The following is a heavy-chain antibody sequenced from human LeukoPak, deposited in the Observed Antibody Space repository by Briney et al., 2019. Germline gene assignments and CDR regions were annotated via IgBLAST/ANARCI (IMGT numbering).Heavy chain of an antibody. CDR2: ISSSGSTM. Sequence: GSLRLSCAASGFIFSDYYMSWIRQAPGKGLEWVSYISSSGSTMYYTDSVKGRFTISRDNAKDSLYLQMNSLRAEDTAVYYCARDPGSGYEEHFDYWGQGTLVTVSS. V-gene: IGHV3-11*01. CDR1: GFIFSDYY. J-gene: IGHJ4*02. CDR3: ARDPGSGYEEHFDY. D-gene: IGHD5-12*01.